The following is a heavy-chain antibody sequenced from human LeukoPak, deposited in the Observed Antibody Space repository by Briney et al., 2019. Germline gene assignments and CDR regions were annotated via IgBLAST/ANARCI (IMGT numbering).Heavy chain of an antibody. V-gene: IGHV4-61*02. Sequence: PSETLSLTCTVSGGSISSSSFYWVRLPQPAGKGLEWIGRIYTSGGTNYNPSLESRIIITDDTYKNLFSLKQSSVTAADTAVYYCARVGYYYDSSGYYFGYYFDYWGQGTLVTVSS. J-gene: IGHJ4*02. D-gene: IGHD3-22*01. CDR2: IYTSGGT. CDR3: ARVGYYYDSSGYYFGYYFDY. CDR1: GGSISSSSFY.